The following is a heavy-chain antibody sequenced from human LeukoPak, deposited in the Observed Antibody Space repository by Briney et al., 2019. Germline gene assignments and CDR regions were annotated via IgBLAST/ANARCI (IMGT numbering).Heavy chain of an antibody. D-gene: IGHD3-22*01. CDR2: IYTSGSN. CDR3: ARLTYYYDSSGYYFFDY. CDR1: GGSISSYY. Sequence: SETLSLTCTVSGGSISSYYWSWIRQPAGKGLEWIGRIYTSGSNNYNPSLKSRVTMSVDTSKNQFSLKLSSVTAADTAVYYCARLTYYYDSSGYYFFDYWGQGTLVTVSS. V-gene: IGHV4-4*07. J-gene: IGHJ4*02.